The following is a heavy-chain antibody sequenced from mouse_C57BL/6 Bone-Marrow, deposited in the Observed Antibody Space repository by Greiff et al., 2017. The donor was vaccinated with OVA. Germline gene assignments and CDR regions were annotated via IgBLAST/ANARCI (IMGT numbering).Heavy chain of an antibody. CDR3: ARSLLYYAMDY. Sequence: EVHLVESGGGLVQPGGSLKLSCAASGFTFSDYYMYWVRQTPEKRLEWVAYISNGGGSTYYPDTVKGRFTISRDNAKNTLYLQMSRLKSEDTAMYYCARSLLYYAMDYWGQGTSVTVAS. CDR2: ISNGGGST. CDR1: GFTFSDYY. V-gene: IGHV5-12*01. D-gene: IGHD1-1*01. J-gene: IGHJ4*01.